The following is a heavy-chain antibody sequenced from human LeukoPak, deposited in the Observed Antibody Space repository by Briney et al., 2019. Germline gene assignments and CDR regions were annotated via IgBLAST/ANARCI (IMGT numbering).Heavy chain of an antibody. D-gene: IGHD2-2*01. Sequence: ASVKVSCKVSGYTFIDYYMHWVQQAPGKGLEWMGLVDPEDGETIYAEKFQGRVTITADTSTDTAYMELSSLRSEDTAVYYCATGSHIVVVPSGYWGQGTLVTVSS. V-gene: IGHV1-69-2*01. CDR3: ATGSHIVVVPSGY. CDR2: VDPEDGET. CDR1: GYTFIDYY. J-gene: IGHJ4*02.